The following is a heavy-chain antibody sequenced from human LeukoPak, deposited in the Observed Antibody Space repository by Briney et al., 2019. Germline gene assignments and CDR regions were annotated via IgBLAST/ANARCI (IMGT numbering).Heavy chain of an antibody. CDR1: GYTFTDYY. V-gene: IGHV1-2*02. CDR2: ISPNTGGT. J-gene: IGHJ4*02. Sequence: ASVTVSVKASGYTFTDYYIHWVRQAPGQGLEWMGWISPNTGGTNFAQKFQGRVTMTRDTSISTAYMELSRLKSDDTAVYYCAKGEMGATDYWGQGTLVTVSS. D-gene: IGHD1-26*01. CDR3: AKGEMGATDY.